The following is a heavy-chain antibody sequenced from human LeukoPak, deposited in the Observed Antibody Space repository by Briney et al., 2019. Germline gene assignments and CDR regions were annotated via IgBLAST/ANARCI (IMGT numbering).Heavy chain of an antibody. CDR2: ISYDGSNK. V-gene: IGHV3-30*18. J-gene: IGHJ4*02. CDR1: AFIFSSYG. CDR3: AKDDRLFGGNDY. D-gene: IGHD4-23*01. Sequence: GGSLRLSCAASAFIFSSYGMHWVRQAPGKGLEWVAVISYDGSNKYYADSVEGQFAISRDNSKNTLYLQMNSLRAEDTAVYYCAKDDRLFGGNDYWGQGTLVTVSS.